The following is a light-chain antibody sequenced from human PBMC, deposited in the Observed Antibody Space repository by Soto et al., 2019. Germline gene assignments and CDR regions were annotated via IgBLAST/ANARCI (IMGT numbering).Light chain of an antibody. J-gene: IGKJ1*01. V-gene: IGKV1-33*01. CDR2: DAS. Sequence: DIQMTQSPSSLSASVGDRVTITCQASQDINNYLNWYQHKPGKAPKLLIYDASNLETGVPSRFSGVGSGTDFTFTISSLQPEDMATYYCQQYGNLLWTFGQGTKVEIK. CDR1: QDINNY. CDR3: QQYGNLLWT.